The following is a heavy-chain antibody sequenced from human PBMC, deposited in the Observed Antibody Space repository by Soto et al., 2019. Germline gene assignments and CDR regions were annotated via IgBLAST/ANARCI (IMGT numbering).Heavy chain of an antibody. CDR1: GFTFGDYA. V-gene: IGHV3-49*03. Sequence: GGSLRLSCTASGFTFGDYAMSWFRQAPGKGLEWVGFIRSKAYGGTTEYAASVKGRFTISRDNSKNTLYLQMNSLRAEDTAVYYCARDSEVGATTGGYYYGMDVWGQGTTVTVSS. J-gene: IGHJ6*02. D-gene: IGHD1-26*01. CDR3: ARDSEVGATTGGYYYGMDV. CDR2: IRSKAYGGTT.